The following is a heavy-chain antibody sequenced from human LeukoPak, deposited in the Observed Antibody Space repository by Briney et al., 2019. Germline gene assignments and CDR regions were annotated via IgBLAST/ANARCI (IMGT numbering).Heavy chain of an antibody. J-gene: IGHJ5*02. V-gene: IGHV3-48*01. CDR1: GFIFTTYS. Sequence: PGGSLRLSCVASGFIFTTYSMHWVRQAPGKGLEWVSYISIDSTTIYYAASAKGRFTISRDNVKNSLYLQMNSLTAEDTAMYYCARDVGYRSWFDPWGQGTLVTVSS. CDR3: ARDVGYRSWFDP. CDR2: ISIDSTTI. D-gene: IGHD5-18*01.